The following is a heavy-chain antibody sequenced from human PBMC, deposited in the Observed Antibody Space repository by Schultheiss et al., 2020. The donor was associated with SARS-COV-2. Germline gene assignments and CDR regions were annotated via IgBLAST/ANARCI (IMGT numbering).Heavy chain of an antibody. CDR1: GGSVSSGSYY. V-gene: IGHV4-61*01. J-gene: IGHJ6*02. D-gene: IGHD5-18*01. CDR3: ARVDLETALVGGLDV. Sequence: SETLSLTCSVSGGSVSSGSYYWSWIRQSPERGLEWIGYIYHSGGTRYHPSLKSRVTISLDTSKNQFSLKLTSVIAADTAVYYCARVDLETALVGGLDVWGQGSTVTVSS. CDR2: IYHSGGT.